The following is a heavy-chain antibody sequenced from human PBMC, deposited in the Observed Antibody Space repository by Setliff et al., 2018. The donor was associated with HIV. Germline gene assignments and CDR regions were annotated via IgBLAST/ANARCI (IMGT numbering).Heavy chain of an antibody. J-gene: IGHJ4*02. V-gene: IGHV4-30-4*01. CDR2: FMYTDIHYVNYLN. CDR3: ARARSDWYNVRPYYFDL. CDR1: GASFVGDNH. D-gene: IGHD6-19*01. Sequence: SETLSLTCAVSGASFVGDNHWSWIRQTPERGLEWIAYFMYTDIHYVNYLNYRNPSLASRLSISVDKSKNQFSLTLSSVSAADTAVYYCARARSDWYNVRPYYFDLWGQGTPVTVS.